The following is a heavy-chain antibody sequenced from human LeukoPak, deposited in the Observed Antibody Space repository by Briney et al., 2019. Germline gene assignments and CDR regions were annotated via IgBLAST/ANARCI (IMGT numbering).Heavy chain of an antibody. CDR1: GYTFPTHG. D-gene: IGHD3-16*01. V-gene: IGHV1-18*01. CDR2: ISANNGNT. CDR3: ARNLGRWDAFDI. J-gene: IGHJ3*02. Sequence: ASVKVSCKASGYTFPTHGISWVRQAPGQGLEWMGWISANNGNTNFAQKLQGRVTMTTDTSTSTAYMEPRSLSSDYTAVYYCARNLGRWDAFDIWGQGTMVTVSS.